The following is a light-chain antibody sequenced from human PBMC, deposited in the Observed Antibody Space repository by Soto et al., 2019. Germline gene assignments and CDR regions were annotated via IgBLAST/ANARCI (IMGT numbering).Light chain of an antibody. CDR1: SSDVGSYNL. CDR2: EGS. J-gene: IGLJ1*01. CDR3: CSYAGSSALYV. Sequence: QSVLTQPASVSGSPGQSITISCTGTSSDVGSYNLVSWYQQHPGKAPKLMIYEGSKRPSGVSNRFSGSKSGNTASLTIYGIQADDEADYYCCSYAGSSALYVFGTGTKVTVL. V-gene: IGLV2-23*01.